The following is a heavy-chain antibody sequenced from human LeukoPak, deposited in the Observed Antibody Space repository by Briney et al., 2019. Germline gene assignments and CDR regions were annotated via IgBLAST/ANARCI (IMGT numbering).Heavy chain of an antibody. CDR1: GYTFTDYY. V-gene: IGHV1-2*02. CDR2: IHPNNGGT. CDR3: ARGPNSIIAVAGTEDY. Sequence: ASVKVSCKASGYTFTDYYIHWVRQAPGQGLEWMGWIHPNNGGTHYAQKFQGRVTMTRDTSISTAYMELSRLRSDDTAVYYCARGPNSIIAVAGTEDYWGQGTLVTVSS. D-gene: IGHD6-19*01. J-gene: IGHJ4*02.